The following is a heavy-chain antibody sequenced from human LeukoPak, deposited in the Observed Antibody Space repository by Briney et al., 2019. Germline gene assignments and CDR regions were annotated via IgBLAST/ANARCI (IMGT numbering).Heavy chain of an antibody. V-gene: IGHV1-69*13. J-gene: IGHJ6*03. Sequence: SVKVSCKASGGTLSGYAISWVRQAPGQGLEWMGGIIPIFGTAKYAQKFQGRVTITADESTSTAYMELSSLRSEDTAVYYCAIQTYYDFWSGYYTGNYYYYYMDVWGKGTTVTVSS. CDR2: IIPIFGTA. D-gene: IGHD3-3*01. CDR3: AIQTYYDFWSGYYTGNYYYYYMDV. CDR1: GGTLSGYA.